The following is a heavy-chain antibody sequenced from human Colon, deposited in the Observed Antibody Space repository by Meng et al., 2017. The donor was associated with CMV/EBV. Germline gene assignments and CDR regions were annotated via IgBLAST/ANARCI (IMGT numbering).Heavy chain of an antibody. CDR2: ISWDGNSA. V-gene: IGHV3-43*01. D-gene: IGHD3-22*01. CDR3: AKDRTPAELFDSSGYCYDS. CDR1: GFTFSEYT. Sequence: GVLKISCVGSGFTFSEYTIHWVRQPPGKGLEWVSLISWDGNSAYYVDSVKGRFTVSRDNSKNSVYLQMNSLRGEDTAFYYCAKDRTPAELFDSSGYCYDSWGQGTLVTVSS. J-gene: IGHJ4*02.